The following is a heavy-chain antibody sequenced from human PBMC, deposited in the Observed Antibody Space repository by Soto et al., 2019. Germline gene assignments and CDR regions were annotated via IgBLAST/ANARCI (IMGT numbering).Heavy chain of an antibody. CDR3: ARDGGNVDTAMSSDFDY. V-gene: IGHV1-46*01. D-gene: IGHD5-18*01. CDR1: GYTFTSYY. CDR2: INPSGGST. Sequence: VKVSCKASGYTFTSYYMHWVRQAPGQGLEWMGIINPSGGSTSYAQKFQGRVTMTRDTSTSTVYMELSSLRSEDTAVYYCARDGGNVDTAMSSDFDYWGQGTLVTVSS. J-gene: IGHJ4*02.